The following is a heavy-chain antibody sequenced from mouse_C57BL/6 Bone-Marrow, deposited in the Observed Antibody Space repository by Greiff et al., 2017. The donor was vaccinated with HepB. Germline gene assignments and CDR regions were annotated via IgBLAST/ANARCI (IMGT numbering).Heavy chain of an antibody. V-gene: IGHV1-64*01. D-gene: IGHD2-3*01. J-gene: IGHJ3*01. CDR2: IHPNSGST. CDR3: ARPLGPYGYYPGWFAY. CDR1: GYTFTSYW. Sequence: VQLQQPGAELVKPGASVKLSCKASGYTFTSYWMHWVKQRPGQGLEWIGMIHPNSGSTNYNEKFKSKATLTVDKSSSTAYMQLSSLTSEDSAVDCCARPLGPYGYYPGWFAYWGQGTLSTVSA.